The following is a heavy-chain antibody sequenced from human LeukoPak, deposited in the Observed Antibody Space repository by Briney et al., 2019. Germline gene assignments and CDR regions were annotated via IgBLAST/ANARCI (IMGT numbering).Heavy chain of an antibody. J-gene: IGHJ3*02. V-gene: IGHV4-59*01. CDR2: IYYSGCT. Sequence: PSETLSLTCTVSGGSISSYYWSWIRQPPGKGLEWIGYIYYSGCTNYNPSLKSRVTISVDTSKNQFSLKLSSVTAADTAVYYCARLAVFGDAFDIWGQGTMVTVSS. CDR1: GGSISSYY. D-gene: IGHD2-21*01. CDR3: ARLAVFGDAFDI.